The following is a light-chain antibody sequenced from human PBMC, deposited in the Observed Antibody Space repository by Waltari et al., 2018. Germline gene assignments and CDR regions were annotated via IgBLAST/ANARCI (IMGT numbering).Light chain of an antibody. J-gene: IGLJ3*02. Sequence: QSALTQPASVSGSPGQSITIPFTGTSSDLGSYNIVSWYQQHPGKAPKVIIYEGSKRPSGVSYRFSGSKSGNTASLTISGLQAEDEADYYCCSFASGSTWVFGGGTKLTVL. CDR1: SSDLGSYNI. CDR3: CSFASGSTWV. CDR2: EGS. V-gene: IGLV2-23*01.